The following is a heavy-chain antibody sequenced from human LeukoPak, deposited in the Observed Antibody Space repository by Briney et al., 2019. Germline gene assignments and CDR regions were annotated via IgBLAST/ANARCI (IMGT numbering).Heavy chain of an antibody. CDR2: ISAYNGNT. V-gene: IGHV1-18*01. D-gene: IGHD3-22*01. CDR1: GYTFTSYG. CDR3: AREWITYDSSGYPVGSDY. J-gene: IGHJ4*02. Sequence: ASVKVSCKASGYTFTSYGTSWVRQAPGQGLEWMGWISAYNGNTNYAQKLQGRVTMTTDTSTSTAYMELRSLRSDDTAVYYCAREWITYDSSGYPVGSDYWGQGTLVTVSS.